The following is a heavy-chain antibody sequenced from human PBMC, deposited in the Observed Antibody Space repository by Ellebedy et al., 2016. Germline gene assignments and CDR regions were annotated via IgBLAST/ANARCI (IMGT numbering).Heavy chain of an antibody. CDR2: INYDGSDV. D-gene: IGHD3-10*01. Sequence: HTGGSLRLSCAASGFSFSLYWMHWVRQAPGKGLVWVSRINYDGSDVTYADAVRGRFTVSRDNAKNTLYLQVNSLRAEDTAVYYCVRDRQYDKFDYNPIFDYWGQGTLVTASS. CDR3: VRDRQYDKFDYNPIFDY. J-gene: IGHJ4*02. CDR1: GFSFSLYW. V-gene: IGHV3-74*01.